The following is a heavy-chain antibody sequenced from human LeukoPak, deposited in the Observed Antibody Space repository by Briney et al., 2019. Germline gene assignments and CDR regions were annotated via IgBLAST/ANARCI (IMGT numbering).Heavy chain of an antibody. CDR2: INSDGSTA. V-gene: IGHV3-74*01. Sequence: GGSLRLSCAASGFTFSSYWMHWVRQAPGKGLVWVSRINSDGSTASYADSVRGRFTISRDNAKNTLYLQMNSLRAEDTAVYYCARDRGYYDSSGYYSSDYWGQGTLVTVSS. D-gene: IGHD3-22*01. CDR1: GFTFSSYW. J-gene: IGHJ4*02. CDR3: ARDRGYYDSSGYYSSDY.